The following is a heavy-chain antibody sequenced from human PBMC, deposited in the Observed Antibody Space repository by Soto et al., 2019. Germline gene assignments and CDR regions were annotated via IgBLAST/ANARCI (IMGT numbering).Heavy chain of an antibody. Sequence: QVQLVESGGGVVQPGRSLRLSCAASGFSISRSAMHWVRQAPGKGLEWVAVIAYDGSNRWYADSAKGRFTISRDNSKNTVYLQMSSLRGEDTAVYYCARDLQAGTDNVNWFALWGQGTLVTVSS. CDR3: ARDLQAGTDNVNWFAL. J-gene: IGHJ5*02. CDR1: GFSISRSA. V-gene: IGHV3-30*04. CDR2: IAYDGSNR. D-gene: IGHD1-1*01.